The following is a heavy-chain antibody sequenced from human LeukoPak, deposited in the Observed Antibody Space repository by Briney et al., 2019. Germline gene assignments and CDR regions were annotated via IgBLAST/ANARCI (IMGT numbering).Heavy chain of an antibody. CDR2: INHSGST. Sequence: SETLSLTYAVYGRSFSGYYWSWVRQPPGKGLEWIGEINHSGSTNYNPSFKSRVAISVDTSRNQLSLKLSSVTAADTAVYYCARGPDSGSYFAWFDPWGQGTLVTVSS. CDR1: GRSFSGYY. D-gene: IGHD3-10*01. CDR3: ARGPDSGSYFAWFDP. V-gene: IGHV4-34*01. J-gene: IGHJ5*02.